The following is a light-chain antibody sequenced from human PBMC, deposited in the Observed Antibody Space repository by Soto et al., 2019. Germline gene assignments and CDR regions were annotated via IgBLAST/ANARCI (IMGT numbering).Light chain of an antibody. CDR1: QSVTTF. V-gene: IGKV3-11*01. J-gene: IGKJ1*01. CDR3: QQRSNWPWT. Sequence: EIMLTQSPATLSLSTGERATLSCRASQSVTTFLAWYQQKPGQAPRLLIYDASDRATGIPARFSGSGSGTDFTLTISRLEPEDFAVYYCQQRSNWPWTFGQGTKVDIK. CDR2: DAS.